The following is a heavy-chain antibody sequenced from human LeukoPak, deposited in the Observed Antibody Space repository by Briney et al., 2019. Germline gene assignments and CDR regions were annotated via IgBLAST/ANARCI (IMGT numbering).Heavy chain of an antibody. V-gene: IGHV4-34*01. D-gene: IGHD3-16*01. Sequence: PSETLSLTCAVYGGSFSGYYWGWIRQPPGKGLEWIGEINHSGSTNYNPSLKSRVTISVDTSKNQFSLKLSSVTAADTAVYYCARGISPYDYVWGSYFSSYYFDYWGQGTLVTVSS. J-gene: IGHJ4*02. CDR2: INHSGST. CDR3: ARGISPYDYVWGSYFSSYYFDY. CDR1: GGSFSGYY.